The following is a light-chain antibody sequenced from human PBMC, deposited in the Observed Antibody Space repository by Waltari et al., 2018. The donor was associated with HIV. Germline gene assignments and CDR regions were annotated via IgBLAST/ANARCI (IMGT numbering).Light chain of an antibody. Sequence: QSALTQPAPVSESPVQSITISCSGTSSDIGSYNLVSWYQQHPGKAPKLIIYDFNTPPSGVSNRFSGAKSGNTASLTISGLQAEYEADYYCSSYAGARGGVFGGGTKLTVL. CDR2: DFN. J-gene: IGLJ2*01. CDR3: SSYAGARGGV. V-gene: IGLV2-23*02. CDR1: SSDIGSYNL.